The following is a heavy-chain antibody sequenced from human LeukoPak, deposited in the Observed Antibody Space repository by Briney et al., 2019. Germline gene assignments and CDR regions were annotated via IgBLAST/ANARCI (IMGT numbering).Heavy chain of an antibody. CDR2: IYYSGST. CDR1: GGSISTYY. Sequence: SETLSLTCTVSGGSISTYYWSWIRQPPGKGLEWIGYIYYSGSTSYNPSLKSRVTISVDTSKNQFSLKLSSVTAADTAVYYCARGIGLFTHFDYRGQGTLVTVSS. J-gene: IGHJ4*02. D-gene: IGHD3/OR15-3a*01. CDR3: ARGIGLFTHFDY. V-gene: IGHV4-59*01.